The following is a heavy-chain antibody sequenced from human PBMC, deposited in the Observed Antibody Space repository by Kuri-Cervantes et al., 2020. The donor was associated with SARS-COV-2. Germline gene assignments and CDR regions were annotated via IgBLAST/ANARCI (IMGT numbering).Heavy chain of an antibody. V-gene: IGHV3-21*05. J-gene: IGHJ4*02. Sequence: GGSLRLSCAASGFTFSSYGMHWVRQAPGKGLEWVSYISSSSSYTNNADSVKGRFTLSRDNAKNMLFLQMNSLRAEDTAVYYCVRDGDHWNFDYWGQGTLVTVSS. D-gene: IGHD1-1*01. CDR2: ISSSSSYT. CDR1: GFTFSSYG. CDR3: VRDGDHWNFDY.